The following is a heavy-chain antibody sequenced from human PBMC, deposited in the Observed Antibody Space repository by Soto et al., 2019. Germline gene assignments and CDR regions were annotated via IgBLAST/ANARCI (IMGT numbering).Heavy chain of an antibody. J-gene: IGHJ6*02. Sequence: VSLRLSCAATGFTFSVYAMTWVRQAPGKGLEWVSAVTANGGSTYSADSVKGRFTISRDNSKNTLFLQMNSLRAEDTAVYYCASLGVGDWANYYYYYGMDVWGQGTTVTVSS. CDR2: VTANGGST. D-gene: IGHD2-21*02. CDR3: ASLGVGDWANYYYYYGMDV. V-gene: IGHV3-23*01. CDR1: GFTFSVYA.